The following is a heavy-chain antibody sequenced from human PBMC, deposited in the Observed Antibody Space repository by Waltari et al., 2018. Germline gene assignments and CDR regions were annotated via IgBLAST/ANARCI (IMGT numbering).Heavy chain of an antibody. CDR1: GVIVRNNY. CDR2: IYRGGET. J-gene: IGHJ4*02. CDR3: TSDHGLSWPLD. V-gene: IGHV3-53*01. Sequence: EVHLVESGGGLVHPGDSVRLSCAASGVIVRNNYMSGVRQPPGKGLEWVSVIYRGGETYYADSVKGRFTISRDNSKNTLDLQMNNVRAEDTAVYYCTSDHGLSWPLDWGQGTMVTVSS. D-gene: IGHD6-13*01.